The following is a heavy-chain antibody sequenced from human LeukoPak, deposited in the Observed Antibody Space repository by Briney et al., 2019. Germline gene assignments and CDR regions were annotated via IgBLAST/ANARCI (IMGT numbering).Heavy chain of an antibody. CDR3: TTDGGVATDFDY. D-gene: IGHD5-12*01. CDR1: GFTFSNAW. J-gene: IGHJ4*02. Sequence: GGSLRLSCAASGFTFSNAWMSWVRQAPGKGLEWVGRIKSKADGGTTDYAAPVKGRFTISRDDSKNTLYLQMNSLKTEDTAVYYCTTDGGVATDFDYWGQGTLVTVSS. V-gene: IGHV3-15*01. CDR2: IKSKADGGTT.